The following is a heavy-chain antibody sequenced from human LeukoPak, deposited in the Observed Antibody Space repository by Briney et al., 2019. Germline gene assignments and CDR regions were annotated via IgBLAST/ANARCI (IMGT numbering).Heavy chain of an antibody. CDR3: ARDNWVDC. CDR1: GFTFSTFW. J-gene: IGHJ5*01. Sequence: GGSLRLSCAASGFTFSTFWMSWVCQAPGKGLEWVANIKQDGSEKYYVDSVRGRFTISRDNAKNSLYLQMNSLKVEDTARYYCARDNWVDCWGQGTLVTVSS. V-gene: IGHV3-7*03. CDR2: IKQDGSEK.